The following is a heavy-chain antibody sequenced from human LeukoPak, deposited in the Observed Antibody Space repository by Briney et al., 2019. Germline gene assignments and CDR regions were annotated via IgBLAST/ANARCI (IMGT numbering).Heavy chain of an antibody. CDR3: AKDASITMVRGVIIPFDY. V-gene: IGHV3-23*01. J-gene: IGHJ4*02. CDR1: GFTFSSYA. Sequence: PGGSLRFSCAASGFTFSSYAMSWVRQAPGKGLEWVSAISGSGGSTYYADSVKGRFTISRDNSKNTLYLQMNSLRAEDTAVYYCAKDASITMVRGVIIPFDYWGQGTLVTVSS. D-gene: IGHD3-10*01. CDR2: ISGSGGST.